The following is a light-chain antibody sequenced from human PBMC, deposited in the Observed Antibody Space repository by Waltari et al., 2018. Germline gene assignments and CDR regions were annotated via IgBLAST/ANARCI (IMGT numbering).Light chain of an antibody. CDR3: SSYTASGALFV. CDR2: DVS. V-gene: IGLV2-14*01. CDR1: TSDVASYDY. J-gene: IGLJ1*01. Sequence: QSALTQPPSVSGSPGQSITFSCTGTTSDVASYDYVSWYQQHPGKAPKLLIYDVSDRPSGVSNRFSGSKSGNTASLTISGLQAEDEADYYCSSYTASGALFVFGTGTKVTVL.